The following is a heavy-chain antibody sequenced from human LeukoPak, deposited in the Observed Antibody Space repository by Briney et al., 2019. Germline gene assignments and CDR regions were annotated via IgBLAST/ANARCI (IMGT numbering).Heavy chain of an antibody. CDR1: GFSFSTYW. CDR2: INSDGSST. J-gene: IGHJ1*01. CDR3: ARSYASGYRGEYFQH. Sequence: PGGSLRLSCAASGFSFSTYWMHWVRHAPGKGLVWVSRINSDGSSTTYADSVRGRFTISRDNAKNTLYLQMNSLRAEDTALYYCARSYASGYRGEYFQHWGQGTLVAVSS. D-gene: IGHD5-12*01. V-gene: IGHV3-74*03.